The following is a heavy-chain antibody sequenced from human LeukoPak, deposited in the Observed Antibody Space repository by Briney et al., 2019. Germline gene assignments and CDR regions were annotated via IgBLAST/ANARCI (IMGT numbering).Heavy chain of an antibody. CDR3: AREGWGYYFDF. CDR1: GGSISSYY. Sequence: TSETLSLTCTVSGGSISSYYWSWVRQPPGKGLEWIEYVYYSGTTNYNPSLKSRVTISVDTSKNQFSLKRSSVTAADTAVYYCAREGWGYYFDFWGQGTLVTVSS. V-gene: IGHV4-59*01. J-gene: IGHJ4*02. CDR2: VYYSGTT. D-gene: IGHD7-27*01.